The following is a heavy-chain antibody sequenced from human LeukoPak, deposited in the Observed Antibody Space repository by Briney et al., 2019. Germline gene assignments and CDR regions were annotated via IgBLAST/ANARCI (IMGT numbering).Heavy chain of an antibody. CDR3: ARARIAVAGTPFDY. V-gene: IGHV4-30-2*01. CDR1: GGSISSGGYS. D-gene: IGHD6-19*01. Sequence: PSETLSLTCAVSGGSISSGGYSWSWIRQPPGKGLEWIGYIYHSGSTYYNPSLKSRVTISVDTSKNQFSLKLSSVTAADTAVYYCARARIAVAGTPFDYWGQGTLVTVSS. CDR2: IYHSGST. J-gene: IGHJ4*02.